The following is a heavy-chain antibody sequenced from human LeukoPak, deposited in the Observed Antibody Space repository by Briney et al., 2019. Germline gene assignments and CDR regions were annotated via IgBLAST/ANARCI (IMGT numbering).Heavy chain of an antibody. CDR1: GYTFTSYY. D-gene: IGHD6-19*01. CDR3: ARDPELAVAGYYFDY. V-gene: IGHV1-46*01. J-gene: IGHJ4*02. Sequence: GASVKVSCKASGYTFTSYYMHWVRQAPGQGLEWMGIINPSGGSTSYAQKFQGRVTMTRDMSTSTVYMELSSLRSEDTAVYYCARDPELAVAGYYFDYWGQGTLVTVSS. CDR2: INPSGGST.